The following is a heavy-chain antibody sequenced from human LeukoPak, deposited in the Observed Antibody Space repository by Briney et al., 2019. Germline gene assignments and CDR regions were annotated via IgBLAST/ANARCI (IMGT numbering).Heavy chain of an antibody. D-gene: IGHD5-24*01. CDR3: ARASRDGYNWDAFDM. CDR1: GFTFSSYA. J-gene: IGHJ3*02. Sequence: GRSLRLSCAASGFTFSSYAMHWVRQAPGKGLEWVAVISYDGSSKYYADSVKGRFTMSRDTSKNTMYLQMNSLRAEDTAMYYCARASRDGYNWDAFDMWGQGTMVTVSS. V-gene: IGHV3-30-3*01. CDR2: ISYDGSSK.